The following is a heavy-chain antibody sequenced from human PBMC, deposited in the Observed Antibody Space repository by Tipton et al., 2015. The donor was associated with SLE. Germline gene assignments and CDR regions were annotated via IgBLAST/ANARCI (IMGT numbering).Heavy chain of an antibody. V-gene: IGHV4-38-2*02. J-gene: IGHJ5*02. D-gene: IGHD2-8*01. CDR2: VFRDGNT. Sequence: TLSLTCTVCGYSISSGYYWGWIRQPPGTALEWIATVFRDGNTYYIPSLQSRVTMSVDTSKNHFSLKLSSVTAADTAVYYCARHDTNYGRNWFDPWGQGTLVTVSS. CDR1: GYSISSGYY. CDR3: ARHDTNYGRNWFDP.